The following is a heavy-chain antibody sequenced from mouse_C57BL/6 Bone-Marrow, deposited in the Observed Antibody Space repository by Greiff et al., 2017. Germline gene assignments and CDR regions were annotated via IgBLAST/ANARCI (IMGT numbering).Heavy chain of an antibody. CDR1: GFTFSDYH. Sequence: DVKLQESGGGLVQPGGSLKLSCAASGFTFSDYHMYWVRQTPEKRLEWVAYISNGGGSTYYPDTVKGRFTISRDNAKNTLYLQMSRLKSEDTAMYYCARGVGDEAWFAYWGQGTLVTVSA. D-gene: IGHD1-1*01. CDR3: ARGVGDEAWFAY. V-gene: IGHV5-12*01. J-gene: IGHJ3*01. CDR2: ISNGGGST.